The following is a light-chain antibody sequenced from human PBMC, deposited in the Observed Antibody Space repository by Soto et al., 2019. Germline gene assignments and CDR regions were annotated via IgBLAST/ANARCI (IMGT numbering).Light chain of an antibody. J-gene: IGKJ2*01. CDR3: QLYGRSTMYT. Sequence: EIVWTQSPDPLSLSPGERATLSCRAGQSGSGNSLAWYQQKPGQAPRLLIYGASRRATGIPDRFSGSGSGTAFTLPISRREPEDFAVDYCQLYGRSTMYTFGRGTMLEIK. CDR1: QSGSGNS. V-gene: IGKV3-20*01. CDR2: GAS.